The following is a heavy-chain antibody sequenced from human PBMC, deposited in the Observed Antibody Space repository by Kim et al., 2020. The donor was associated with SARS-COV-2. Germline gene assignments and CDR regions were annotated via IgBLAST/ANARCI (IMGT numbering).Heavy chain of an antibody. CDR1: GGSISSGGYY. D-gene: IGHD4-17*01. CDR3: ARAVTPDAFDI. J-gene: IGHJ3*02. CDR2: IYYSGST. Sequence: SETLSLTCTVSGGSISSGGYYWTWIRQHPGKGLEWIGYIYYSGSTYYNPSLKSRLTISIDTSKNQFSLMLSSVTAADTAVYYCARAVTPDAFDIWGQGT. V-gene: IGHV4-31*03.